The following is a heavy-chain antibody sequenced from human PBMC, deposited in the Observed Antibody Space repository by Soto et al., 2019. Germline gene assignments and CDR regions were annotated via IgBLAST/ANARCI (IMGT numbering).Heavy chain of an antibody. J-gene: IGHJ6*02. D-gene: IGHD3-16*02. CDR2: IIPIFGTA. Sequence: QVQLVQSGAEVKKPGSSVKVSCKASGGTFSSYAISWVRQAPGQGLEWMGGIIPIFGTANYAQKFQGRVTITADESTSTAYMELSSLRSEDTAVYYCATPGTPPNTYYDYVWGSYRHNYYYGMDVWGQGTTVTVSS. CDR3: ATPGTPPNTYYDYVWGSYRHNYYYGMDV. V-gene: IGHV1-69*01. CDR1: GGTFSSYA.